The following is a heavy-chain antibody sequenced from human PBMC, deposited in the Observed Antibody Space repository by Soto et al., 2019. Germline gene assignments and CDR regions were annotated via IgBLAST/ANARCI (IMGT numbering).Heavy chain of an antibody. V-gene: IGHV4-39*01. Sequence: LRLSCAASGFTVSSNYMSWVRQAPGKGLEWIGSVYYSGSTYYNPSLESRVTISVDKSKNQFSLKLMSLSAADTAVYYCGRLEGLATISYYIDYWGQGALVTVSS. CDR3: GRLEGLATISYYIDY. J-gene: IGHJ4*02. CDR2: VYYSGST. D-gene: IGHD3-9*01. CDR1: GFTVSSNY.